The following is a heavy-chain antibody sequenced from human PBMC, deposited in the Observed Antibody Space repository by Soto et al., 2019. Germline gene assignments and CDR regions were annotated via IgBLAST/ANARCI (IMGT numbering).Heavy chain of an antibody. CDR2: ISAHNNDT. Sequence: QVQLVQSGGEVKKPGASVKVSCKASGYTFTKFGISWVRQAPRQGLEWVGWISAHNNDTRYAQRLLGRVTMTTDSSSSTAYMELRSLRSDVSAVYYCARDRRSERFLEWLGHYYYYGMDVWGQGTTVTVSS. CDR1: GYTFTKFG. D-gene: IGHD3-3*01. V-gene: IGHV1-18*01. CDR3: ARDRRSERFLEWLGHYYYYGMDV. J-gene: IGHJ6*02.